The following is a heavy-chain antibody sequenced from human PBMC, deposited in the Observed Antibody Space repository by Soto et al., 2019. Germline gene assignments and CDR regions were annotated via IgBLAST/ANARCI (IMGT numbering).Heavy chain of an antibody. CDR3: ARGYMTYYDFWSGYYDNWFDP. J-gene: IGHJ5*02. V-gene: IGHV1-8*01. D-gene: IGHD3-3*01. CDR2: MNPNSGNT. Sequence: GASVKVSCKASGYTFTSYDINWVRQATGQGLEWMGWMNPNSGNTGYAQKFQGRVTMTRNTSISTAYMELSSLRSEDTAVYYCARGYMTYYDFWSGYYDNWFDPWGQGTLVTVSS. CDR1: GYTFTSYD.